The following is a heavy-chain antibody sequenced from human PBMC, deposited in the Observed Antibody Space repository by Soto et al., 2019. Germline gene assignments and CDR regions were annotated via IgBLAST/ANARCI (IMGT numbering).Heavy chain of an antibody. Sequence: TGGSLRLSCAASGFTFSSYGMHWVRQAPGKGLEWVAVISYDGSNKYYADSVKGRFTISRDNSKNTLYLQMNSLRAEDTAVYYCAKLGFGYWGQGTLVTVSS. J-gene: IGHJ4*02. D-gene: IGHD3-16*01. CDR3: AKLGFGY. V-gene: IGHV3-30*18. CDR2: ISYDGSNK. CDR1: GFTFSSYG.